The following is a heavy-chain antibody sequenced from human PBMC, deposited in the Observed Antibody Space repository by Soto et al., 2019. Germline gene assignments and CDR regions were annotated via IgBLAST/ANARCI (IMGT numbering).Heavy chain of an antibody. Sequence: PGESLKISCKGYGYTFTDYWIGWVRQMPGKGLELIGLIYPGDSDTRYRPSFQGRVTISADKSISTAFLQWSSLRASDTAMYYCASQKTVIRGPLSSNWFDPWGQGTRVTVSS. CDR2: IYPGDSDT. J-gene: IGHJ5*02. CDR1: GYTFTDYW. V-gene: IGHV5-51*01. D-gene: IGHD1-1*01. CDR3: ASQKTVIRGPLSSNWFDP.